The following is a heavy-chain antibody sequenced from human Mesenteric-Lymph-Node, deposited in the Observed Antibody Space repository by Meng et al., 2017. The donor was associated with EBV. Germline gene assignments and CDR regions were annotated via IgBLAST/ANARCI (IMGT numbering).Heavy chain of an antibody. V-gene: IGHV3-30*18. CDR1: GFTFSSYG. J-gene: IGHJ4*02. CDR2: ISYDGSN. CDR3: AKPLVVVTSPFDY. Sequence: VGLGGVGGGGVPPGRSLIRSCASSGFTFSSYGMHWVRQAPGKGLEWLAIISYDGSNAESVKGRFTISRDSSKNTLFLQMSSLRADDTALYYCAKPLVVVTSPFDYWGQGTLVTVSS. D-gene: IGHD3-22*01.